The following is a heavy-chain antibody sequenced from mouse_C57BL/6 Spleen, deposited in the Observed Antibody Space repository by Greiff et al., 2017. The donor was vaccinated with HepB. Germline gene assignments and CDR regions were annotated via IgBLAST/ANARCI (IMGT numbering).Heavy chain of an antibody. CDR2: IDPETGGT. CDR1: GYTFTDYE. V-gene: IGHV1-15*01. D-gene: IGHD2-4*01. J-gene: IGHJ4*01. Sequence: LVESGAELVRPGASVTLSCKASGYTFTDYEMHWVKQTPVHGLEWIGAIDPETGGTAYNQKVKGKAILTADKSSSTAYMELRSLTSEDSAVYYCTRGYDYDGAMDYWGQGTSVTVSS. CDR3: TRGYDYDGAMDY.